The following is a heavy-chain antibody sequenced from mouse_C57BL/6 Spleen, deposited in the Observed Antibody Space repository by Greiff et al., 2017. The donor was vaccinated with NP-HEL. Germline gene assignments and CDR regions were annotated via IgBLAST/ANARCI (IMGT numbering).Heavy chain of an antibody. V-gene: IGHV5-4*01. J-gene: IGHJ4*01. CDR1: GFTFSSYA. Sequence: EVKLVESGGGLVKPGGSLKLSCAASGFTFSSYAMSWVRQTPEKRLAWVATISDGGSYTYYPDNVKGRFTISRDNAKNNLYLQMSHLKSEDTAMYYCARDPPTYGSSLYYAMDYWGQGTSVTVSS. CDR3: ARDPPTYGSSLYYAMDY. CDR2: ISDGGSYT. D-gene: IGHD1-1*01.